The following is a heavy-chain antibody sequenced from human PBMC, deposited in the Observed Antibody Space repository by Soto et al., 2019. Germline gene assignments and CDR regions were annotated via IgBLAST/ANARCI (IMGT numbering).Heavy chain of an antibody. D-gene: IGHD3-22*01. CDR2: MNPNSGNT. Sequence: ASVKVSFKASGYTFTSYDINWVRQATGQGLEWMGWMNPNSGNTGYAQKFQGRVTMTRNTSISTAYMELSSLRSEDTAVYYCAVAYYYDSSGYPTLYYYYGMDVWGQGTTVTVSS. CDR1: GYTFTSYD. CDR3: AVAYYYDSSGYPTLYYYYGMDV. J-gene: IGHJ6*02. V-gene: IGHV1-8*01.